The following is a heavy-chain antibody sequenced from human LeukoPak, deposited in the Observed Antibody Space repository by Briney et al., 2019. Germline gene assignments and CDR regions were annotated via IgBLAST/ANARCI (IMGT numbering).Heavy chain of an antibody. CDR1: GGSFSGYY. CDR2: INHSGST. J-gene: IGHJ5*02. V-gene: IGHV4-34*01. CDR3: ARHPYGSGSYYEKYNWFDP. Sequence: SETLSLTCAVYGGSFSGYYWSWIRQPPGKGLEWIGEINHSGSTNYNPSLKSRVTISVDTSKNQLSLKLSSVTAADTAVYYCARHPYGSGSYYEKYNWFDPWGQGTLVTVSS. D-gene: IGHD3-10*01.